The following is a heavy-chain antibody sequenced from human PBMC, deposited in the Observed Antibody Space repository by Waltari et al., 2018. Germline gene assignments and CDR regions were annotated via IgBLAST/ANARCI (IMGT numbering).Heavy chain of an antibody. D-gene: IGHD6-19*01. CDR1: GFTFSSYG. V-gene: IGHV3-30*18. CDR2: IWYDGSNK. Sequence: QPGRSLRLSCAASGFTFSSYGMHWVRQAPGKGLEWVAVIWYDGSNKYYADSVKGRFTISRDNSKNTLYLQMNSLRAEDTAMYYCAKDLGVAGGLDYWGQGTLVTVSS. CDR3: AKDLGVAGGLDY. J-gene: IGHJ4*02.